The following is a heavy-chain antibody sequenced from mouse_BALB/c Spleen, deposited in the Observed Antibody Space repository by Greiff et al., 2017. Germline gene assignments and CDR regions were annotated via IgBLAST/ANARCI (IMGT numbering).Heavy chain of an antibody. J-gene: IGHJ4*01. V-gene: IGHV5-9-4*01. CDR3: ARGLLSYYYAMDY. CDR1: GFTFSSYA. Sequence: EVQVVESGGGLVKPGGSLKLSCAASGFTFSSYAMSWVRQSPEKRLEWVAEISSGGSYTYYPDTVTGRFTISRDNAKNTLYLEMSSLRSEDTAMYYCARGLLSYYYAMDYWGQGTSVTVSS. D-gene: IGHD2-10*01. CDR2: ISSGGSYT.